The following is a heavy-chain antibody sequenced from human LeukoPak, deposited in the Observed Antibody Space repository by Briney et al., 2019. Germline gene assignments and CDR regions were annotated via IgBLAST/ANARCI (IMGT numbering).Heavy chain of an antibody. V-gene: IGHV4-39*07. D-gene: IGHD3-3*01. CDR2: LSNNGST. CDR1: GGSITTIFYF. J-gene: IGHJ4*02. CDR3: ARLDTIFGVAKGFDY. Sequence: SETLSLTCSVSGGSITTIFYFWGWIRQPPGKGLEWIGTLSNNGSTYYNPSLKSRLTISVDTSKNQFSLKLSSVTAADTAVYYCARLDTIFGVAKGFDYWGQGTLVTVSS.